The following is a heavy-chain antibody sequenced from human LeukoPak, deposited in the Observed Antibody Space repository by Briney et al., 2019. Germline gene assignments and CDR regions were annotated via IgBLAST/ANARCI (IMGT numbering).Heavy chain of an antibody. CDR1: GYTFTGYY. CDR3: ARAVGATTFWFDP. CDR2: INPNSGGT. V-gene: IGHV1-2*02. D-gene: IGHD1-26*01. Sequence: GASVEVSCKASGYTFTGYYMHWVRQAPGQGLEWMGWINPNSGGTNYAQKFQGRVTMTRDTSISTAYMELSRLRSDDTAVYYCARAVGATTFWFDPWGQGTLVTVSS. J-gene: IGHJ5*02.